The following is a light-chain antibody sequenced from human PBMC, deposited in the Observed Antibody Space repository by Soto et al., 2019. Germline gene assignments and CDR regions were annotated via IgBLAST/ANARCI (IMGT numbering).Light chain of an antibody. CDR1: SSDVGGYKF. Sequence: QSALTQPASVSGSPGQSITISCTGTSSDVGGYKFVSWYQHHPGKAPKLMIYEVNNRPSGVSDRFSGSKSGNTASLIISGLQPEDEADYYCLSYTSANTRVFGGGTKVTVL. J-gene: IGLJ3*02. CDR3: LSYTSANTRV. V-gene: IGLV2-14*01. CDR2: EVN.